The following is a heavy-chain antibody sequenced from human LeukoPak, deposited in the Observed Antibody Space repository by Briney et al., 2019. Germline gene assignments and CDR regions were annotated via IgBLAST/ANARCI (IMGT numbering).Heavy chain of an antibody. D-gene: IGHD5-12*01. CDR2: IYSSGST. Sequence: SETLSLTCSVSGGSISNYYWSWIRQPPGKGLEWIGYIYSSGSTNYNPSLKSRVTISVDTSKNQFSLELRSVTAADTAVYYCARVEGGSSGYDLVYWGQGTLVTVSS. CDR1: GGSISNYY. J-gene: IGHJ4*02. V-gene: IGHV4-59*01. CDR3: ARVEGGSSGYDLVY.